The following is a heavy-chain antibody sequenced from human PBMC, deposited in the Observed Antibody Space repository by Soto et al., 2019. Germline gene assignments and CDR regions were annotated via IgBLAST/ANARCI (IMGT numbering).Heavy chain of an antibody. CDR1: GYTFTSYG. Sequence: QVQLVQSGAEVKKPGASVKVSCKASGYTFTSYGISWVRQAPGQGLEWMGWISAYNGNTNYAQKLQGRVTMTTHTSTSTAYMELGSLRSADTAVYYCASAHQAALGFHWFDPWGKGTLVTVSS. D-gene: IGHD2-15*01. V-gene: IGHV1-18*04. J-gene: IGHJ5*02. CDR3: ASAHQAALGFHWFDP. CDR2: ISAYNGNT.